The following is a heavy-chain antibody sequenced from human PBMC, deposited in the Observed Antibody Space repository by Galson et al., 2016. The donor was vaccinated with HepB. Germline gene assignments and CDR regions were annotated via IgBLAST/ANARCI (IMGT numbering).Heavy chain of an antibody. Sequence: SVKVSCKASGYTFTNYDINWVRQAPGQGLEWMGWMNPNSGNTDYAQKFQGRVTMTRNTSKNTAYTELSSLRSEDTAVYYCARGNRRQSLTYNWFDPWGQGTLVTVSS. V-gene: IGHV1-8*01. D-gene: IGHD1-14*01. CDR2: MNPNSGNT. CDR3: ARGNRRQSLTYNWFDP. CDR1: GYTFTNYD. J-gene: IGHJ5*02.